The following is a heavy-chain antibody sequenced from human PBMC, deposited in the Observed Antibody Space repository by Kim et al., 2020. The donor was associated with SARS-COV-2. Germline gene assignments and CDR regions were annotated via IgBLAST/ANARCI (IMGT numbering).Heavy chain of an antibody. CDR2: IIPIFGTA. CDR1: GGTFSSYA. J-gene: IGHJ6*02. Sequence: SVKVSCKASGGTFSSYAISWVRQAPGQGLEWMGGIIPIFGTANYAQKFQGRVTITADESTSTAYMELSSLRSEDTAVYYCARDAVEMATILPYYGMDVWGQGTTVTVSS. V-gene: IGHV1-69*13. CDR3: ARDAVEMATILPYYGMDV. D-gene: IGHD5-12*01.